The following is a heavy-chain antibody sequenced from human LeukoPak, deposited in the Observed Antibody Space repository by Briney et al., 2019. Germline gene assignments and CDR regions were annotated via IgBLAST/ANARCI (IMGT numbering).Heavy chain of an antibody. CDR2: INPSGGST. CDR1: RYTFTSYY. Sequence: ASVKVSCKASRYTFTSYYIQWVRQAPGEGLEWMGIINPSGGSTSYAQKFQGRVTMTRDTSTSTVYMELSSLRSEDTAVYYCARACGGSCQDAFDIWGQGTMVTVSS. D-gene: IGHD2-15*01. CDR3: ARACGGSCQDAFDI. J-gene: IGHJ3*02. V-gene: IGHV1-46*01.